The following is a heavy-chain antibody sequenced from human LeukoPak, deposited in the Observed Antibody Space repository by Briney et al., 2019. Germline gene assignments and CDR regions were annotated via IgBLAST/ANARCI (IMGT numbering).Heavy chain of an antibody. V-gene: IGHV4-39*07. D-gene: IGHD4-17*01. CDR3: ARGGDYGDYTFDY. Sequence: PSETLSLTCTVSGGSISSSSYYWGWIRQPPGKGLEWIGSIYYSGSTYYNPSLKSRVTISVDTSKNQFSLKLSSVTAADTAVYYCARGGDYGDYTFDYWGQGTLVTVSS. CDR1: GGSISSSSYY. J-gene: IGHJ4*02. CDR2: IYYSGST.